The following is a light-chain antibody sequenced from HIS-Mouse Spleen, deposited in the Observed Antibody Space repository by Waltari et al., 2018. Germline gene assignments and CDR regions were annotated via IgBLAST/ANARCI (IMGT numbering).Light chain of an antibody. Sequence: EIVLTQSPGTLSLSPGERSTSSCRASQSVSSSYLAWYQQKPGQAPRLLIYGASSRATGIPDRFSGSGSGTDFTLTISRLEPEDFAVYYCQQYGSSSALTFGGGTKVEIK. V-gene: IGKV3-20*01. CDR1: QSVSSSY. J-gene: IGKJ4*01. CDR3: QQYGSSSALT. CDR2: GAS.